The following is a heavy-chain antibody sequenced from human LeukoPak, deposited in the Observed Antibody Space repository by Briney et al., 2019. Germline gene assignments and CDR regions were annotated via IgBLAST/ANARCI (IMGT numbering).Heavy chain of an antibody. Sequence: PSETLSLTCAVYGGSFSGYYWSWIRQPPGKGLEWIGEINHSGSTNYNPSLKSRVTISVDTSKNQFSLRLSSVTAADTAVYYCARQRLYYGGSSGPWHFDLWGRGTLVTVSS. V-gene: IGHV4-34*01. CDR2: INHSGST. CDR3: ARQRLYYGGSSGPWHFDL. J-gene: IGHJ2*01. D-gene: IGHD4-23*01. CDR1: GGSFSGYY.